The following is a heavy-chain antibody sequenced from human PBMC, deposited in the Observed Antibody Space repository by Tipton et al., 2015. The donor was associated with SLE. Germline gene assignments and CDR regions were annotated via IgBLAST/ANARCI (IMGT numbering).Heavy chain of an antibody. CDR2: IYTSGST. CDR1: GGSISSGTFY. CDR3: ARERAVAGDYSYMDV. Sequence: TLSLTCTVSGGSISSGTFYWSWFRQSAGKGLEWIGHIYTSGSTDYNPSLKNRVTISLDTSENQFSLNLNSVTAADTAVYYCARERAVAGDYSYMDVWGKGTTVTVSS. V-gene: IGHV4-61*09. J-gene: IGHJ6*03. D-gene: IGHD6-19*01.